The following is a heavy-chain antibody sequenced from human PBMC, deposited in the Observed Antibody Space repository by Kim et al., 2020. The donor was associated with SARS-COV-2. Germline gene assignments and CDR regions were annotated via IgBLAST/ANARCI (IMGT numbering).Heavy chain of an antibody. Sequence: GGSLRLSCAVSGFTFSDHYMDWVRQAPGKGLEWVGRTRNKANSYTTEYAASVKGRFTISRDDSKNSLYLQMNSLKTEDTAVYYCASGVRYWGQGTLVTVS. D-gene: IGHD3-16*01. CDR1: GFTFSDHY. CDR2: TRNKANSYTT. CDR3: ASGVRY. J-gene: IGHJ4*02. V-gene: IGHV3-72*01.